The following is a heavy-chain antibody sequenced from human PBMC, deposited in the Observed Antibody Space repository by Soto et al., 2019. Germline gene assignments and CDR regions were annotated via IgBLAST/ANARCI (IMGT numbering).Heavy chain of an antibody. D-gene: IGHD1-26*01. CDR1: GYTFTDYG. Sequence: QVQLVQSGAEVRRPGASVRVSCKASGYTFTDYGFSWVRQAPGQGLEWMGWITTYTGNTKFAQKFQGRVTMTTDRCTSTAYMDLSSLTSDDTAVYYCARDRGSGSYYLGPYYFDYWGQGTLGTVSS. CDR2: ITTYTGNT. CDR3: ARDRGSGSYYLGPYYFDY. J-gene: IGHJ4*02. V-gene: IGHV1-18*01.